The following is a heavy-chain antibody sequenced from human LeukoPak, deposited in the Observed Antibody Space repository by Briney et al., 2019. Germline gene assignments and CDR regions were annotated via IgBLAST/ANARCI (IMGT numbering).Heavy chain of an antibody. Sequence: PGGSLRLSCATSGFTFSTFWMHWVRQAPGKGLVWVSRINHDGSSTHYADSVKGRFTISRDNSKNTLYLQMNSLRAEDTAVYYCAKAVWLYPTDYFDYWGQGTLVTVSS. V-gene: IGHV3-74*01. CDR1: GFTFSTFW. CDR3: AKAVWLYPTDYFDY. CDR2: INHDGSST. D-gene: IGHD6-19*01. J-gene: IGHJ4*02.